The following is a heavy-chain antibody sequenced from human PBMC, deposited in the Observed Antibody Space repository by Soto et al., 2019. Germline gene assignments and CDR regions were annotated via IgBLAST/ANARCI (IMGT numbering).Heavy chain of an antibody. V-gene: IGHV4-31*03. Sequence: QVQLQESGPGLVKPSQTLSLTCTVSGGSISSGGYYWSWIRQHPGKGLEWIGYIYYSGSTYYNPSLKGRVTISVDTSKNQFSLKLSSVTAADTAVYYWAVSGYSYGPNPLLYWGQGTLVTVSS. CDR1: GGSISSGGYY. CDR2: IYYSGST. J-gene: IGHJ4*02. CDR3: AVSGYSYGPNPLLY. D-gene: IGHD5-18*01.